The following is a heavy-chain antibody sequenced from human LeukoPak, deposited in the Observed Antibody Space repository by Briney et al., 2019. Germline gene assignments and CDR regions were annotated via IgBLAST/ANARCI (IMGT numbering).Heavy chain of an antibody. CDR2: ISGSRGST. Sequence: GGSLRLSRAASGFTFSSYAMSWVRQAPGKGLEWVSAISGSRGSTYYADSVKGRFTISRDNSKNTLYLQMNSLRAEDTAVYYCALRRRSYQGDYWGQGTLVTVSS. CDR3: ALRRRSYQGDY. D-gene: IGHD1-26*01. CDR1: GFTFSSYA. J-gene: IGHJ4*02. V-gene: IGHV3-23*01.